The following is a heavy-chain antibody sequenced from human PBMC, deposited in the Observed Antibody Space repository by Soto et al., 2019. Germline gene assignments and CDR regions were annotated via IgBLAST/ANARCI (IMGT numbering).Heavy chain of an antibody. J-gene: IGHJ4*02. V-gene: IGHV4-31*03. CDR2: IYYSGST. Sequence: SETLSLTCTVSGGSISSGGYYWSWIRQHPGKGLEWIGYIYYSGSTYYNPSLKSRVTISVDTSKNQFSLKLSSVTAADTAVYYCARGLGDYVRLDFDYWGQGTLVTVSS. CDR3: ARGLGDYVRLDFDY. D-gene: IGHD4-17*01. CDR1: GGSISSGGYY.